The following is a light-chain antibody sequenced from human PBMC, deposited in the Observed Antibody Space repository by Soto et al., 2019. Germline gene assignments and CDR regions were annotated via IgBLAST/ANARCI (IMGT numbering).Light chain of an antibody. Sequence: QSVLTQPASVSGSPGQSITISSTGTANDVDNYNYVSCYQQHPGKAPKLMIYDVSNRPSGVSNRFSGSKSGNTASLTISGLQAEDEGDYYCSSYTTSIVVFGGGTKLTVL. CDR3: SSYTTSIVV. J-gene: IGLJ3*02. V-gene: IGLV2-14*01. CDR1: ANDVDNYNY. CDR2: DVS.